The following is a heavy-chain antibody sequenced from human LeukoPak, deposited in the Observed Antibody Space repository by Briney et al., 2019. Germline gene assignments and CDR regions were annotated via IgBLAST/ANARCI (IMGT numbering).Heavy chain of an antibody. V-gene: IGHV4-61*02. CDR3: ARASRNYDFWSGDYYYYYYMDV. J-gene: IGHJ6*03. Sequence: SETLSLTCTVSGGSISSSSYYWNWIRQRAGKGLELIGRIDTSRSTNYNPSLKSRVTMSVDTSKNQFSLKLSSGTAADTAVYYCARASRNYDFWSGDYYYYYYMDVWGKGTTVTVSS. CDR2: IDTSRST. CDR1: GGSISSSSYY. D-gene: IGHD3-3*01.